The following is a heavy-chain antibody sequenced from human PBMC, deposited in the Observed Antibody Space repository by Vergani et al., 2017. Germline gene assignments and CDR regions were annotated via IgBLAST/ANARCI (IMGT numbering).Heavy chain of an antibody. J-gene: IGHJ6*03. CDR1: GFTFSSYG. D-gene: IGHD2-2*01. CDR2: ISYDGSNK. Sequence: VQLVESGGGLVQPGRSLRLSCAASGFTFSSYGMHWVRQAPGKGLEWVAVISYDGSNKYYADSVKGRFTISRDNSKNTLYLQMNSLRAEDTAVYYCARHGSPIVVVPAAMYYYYYMDVWGKGTTVTVSS. CDR3: ARHGSPIVVVPAAMYYYYYMDV. V-gene: IGHV3-30*03.